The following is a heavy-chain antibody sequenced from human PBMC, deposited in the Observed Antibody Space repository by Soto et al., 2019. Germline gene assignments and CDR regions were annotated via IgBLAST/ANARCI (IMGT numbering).Heavy chain of an antibody. V-gene: IGHV3-74*01. CDR1: GFSFRSYW. Sequence: EVQLVESGGGLVQSGGSLGLSCAASGFSFRSYWMHWVRQAPGKGLVWVARISSDGSSTTYADSANGRFTISRDNAANTLSLQMSSLRAEDTAVYYCAREYYGVLTGYYNDYWGQGTLVTVSS. J-gene: IGHJ4*02. CDR3: AREYYGVLTGYYNDY. D-gene: IGHD3-9*01. CDR2: ISSDGSST.